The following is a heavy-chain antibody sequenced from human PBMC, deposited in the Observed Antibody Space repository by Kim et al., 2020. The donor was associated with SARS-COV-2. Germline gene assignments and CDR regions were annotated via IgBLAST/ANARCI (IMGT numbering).Heavy chain of an antibody. V-gene: IGHV3-30*18. CDR2: ISYDGSNK. CDR1: GFTFSSYG. CDR3: AKDSNKAARPATVHPIDY. D-gene: IGHD6-6*01. J-gene: IGHJ4*02. Sequence: GGSLRLSCAASGFTFSSYGMHWVRQAPGKGLEWVAVISYDGSNKYYADSVKGRFTISRDNSKNTLYLQMNSLRAEDTAVYYCAKDSNKAARPATVHPIDYWGQGTLVTVSS.